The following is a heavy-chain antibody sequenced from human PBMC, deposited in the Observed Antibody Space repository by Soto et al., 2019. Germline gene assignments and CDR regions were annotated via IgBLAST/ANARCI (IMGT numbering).Heavy chain of an antibody. D-gene: IGHD5-12*01. V-gene: IGHV1-69*06. J-gene: IGHJ4*02. CDR3: ARGGYSGWYFDS. CDR2: IIPIFGTA. Sequence: SVKVSCKASGGTFSSYAISWVRQAPGQGLEWMGGIIPIFGTANYAQKFQGRVTITADKSTSTAYMELSSLRSEDTAVYYCARGGYSGWYFDSWGQGTPVTVSS. CDR1: GGTFSSYA.